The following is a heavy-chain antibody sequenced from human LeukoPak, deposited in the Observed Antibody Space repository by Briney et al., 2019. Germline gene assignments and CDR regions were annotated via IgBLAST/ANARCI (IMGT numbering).Heavy chain of an antibody. J-gene: IGHJ4*02. CDR2: IYYSGST. CDR3: ARGETYYDILTGYYPVDY. V-gene: IGHV4-39*07. D-gene: IGHD3-9*01. CDR1: GGSVSDYY. Sequence: PSETLSLTCTVSGGSVSDYYWGWIRQPPGKGLEWIGSIYYSGSTYYNPSLKSRVTISVDTSKNQFSLKLSSVTAADTAVYYCARGETYYDILTGYYPVDYWGQGTLVTVSS.